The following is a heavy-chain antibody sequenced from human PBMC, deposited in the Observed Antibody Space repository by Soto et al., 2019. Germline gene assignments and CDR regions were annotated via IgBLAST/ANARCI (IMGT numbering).Heavy chain of an antibody. V-gene: IGHV1-69*13. CDR2: IIPMFPTA. CDR1: GGTFSNHA. Sequence: ASVKVSCKASGGTFSNHAISWVRQAPGQGLEWVGGIIPMFPTADYAQRFQGRVTITADDSTATVYMELSGLRSEDTAMYYCARDDATYCGGDCYRYFYYGMDVWGQGTTVTVSS. CDR3: ARDDATYCGGDCYRYFYYGMDV. D-gene: IGHD2-21*02. J-gene: IGHJ6*02.